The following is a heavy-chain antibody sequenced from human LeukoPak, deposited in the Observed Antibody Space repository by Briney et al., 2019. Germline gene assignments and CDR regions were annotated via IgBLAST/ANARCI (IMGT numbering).Heavy chain of an antibody. CDR1: GSTFRNYG. V-gene: IGHV3-30*02. Sequence: GGSLRLSCAASGSTFRNYGMHWVRQPPGKGLEWVASIRYDGGEKYHADSVQGRFTISRDNSKNTLYLQMDSLRAEDTAVYYCARAGYSTSWANFDYWGQGTLVTVSS. CDR2: IRYDGGEK. CDR3: ARAGYSTSWANFDY. J-gene: IGHJ4*02. D-gene: IGHD6-13*01.